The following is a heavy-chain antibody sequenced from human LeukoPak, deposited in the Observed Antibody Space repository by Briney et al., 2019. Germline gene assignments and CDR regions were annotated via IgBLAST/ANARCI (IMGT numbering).Heavy chain of an antibody. V-gene: IGHV4-39*01. CDR3: ARTSALSAEYFQH. CDR2: IYYSGST. J-gene: IGHJ1*01. Sequence: PSETLSLTCTVSGGSISSSSYYWGWIRQPPGKGLEWIGSIYYSGSTYYNPSLKSRVTISVDTSKNQFSLKLSSVTAADTAVYYCARTSALSAEYFQHWGQGTLVTVSS. D-gene: IGHD6-25*01. CDR1: GGSISSSSYY.